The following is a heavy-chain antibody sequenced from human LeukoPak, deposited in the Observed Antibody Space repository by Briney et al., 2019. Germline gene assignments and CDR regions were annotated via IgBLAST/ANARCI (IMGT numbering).Heavy chain of an antibody. CDR2: INTNTGNP. CDR3: ASIAVAGTRQGTWFDP. J-gene: IGHJ5*02. D-gene: IGHD6-19*01. CDR1: GYTFTTYA. Sequence: GASVKVSCKAFGYTFTTYAMNWVRQAPGQGLEWMAWINTNTGNPTYAQGVTGRFVFSLDTSVSTAYLQISSLKAEDTAVYYCASIAVAGTRQGTWFDPWGQGTLVTVSS. V-gene: IGHV7-4-1*02.